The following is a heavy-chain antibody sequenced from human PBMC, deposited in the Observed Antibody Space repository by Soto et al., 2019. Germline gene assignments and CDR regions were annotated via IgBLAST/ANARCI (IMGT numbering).Heavy chain of an antibody. CDR1: GGSFSGYY. CDR2: INHSGST. Sequence: NPSETLSLTCAVYGGSFSGYYWSWIRQPPGKGLEWIGEINHSGSTNYNPSLKSRVTISVDTSKNQFSLKLSSVTAADTAVYYCARGRCTSCYPNFYYYYGMDVWGQGTTVTVSS. D-gene: IGHD2-2*01. CDR3: ARGRCTSCYPNFYYYYGMDV. V-gene: IGHV4-34*01. J-gene: IGHJ6*02.